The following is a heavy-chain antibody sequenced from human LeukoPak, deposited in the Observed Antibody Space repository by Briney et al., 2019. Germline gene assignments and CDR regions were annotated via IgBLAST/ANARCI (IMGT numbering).Heavy chain of an antibody. CDR2: ISAYNGNT. D-gene: IGHD3-10*01. CDR3: ARVEGITMVRGVSPPDYYYYMDV. J-gene: IGHJ6*03. CDR1: GYTFTSYG. V-gene: IGHV1-18*01. Sequence: ASVKVSCKASGYTFTSYGISWVRQAPGQGLEWMGWISAYNGNTNYAQKLQGRVTMTTDTSTSTAYMELRSLRSDDTAVYYCARVEGITMVRGVSPPDYYYYMDVWGKGTTVTVSS.